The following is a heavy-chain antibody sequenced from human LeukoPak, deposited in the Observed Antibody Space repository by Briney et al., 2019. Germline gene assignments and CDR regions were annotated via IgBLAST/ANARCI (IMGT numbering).Heavy chain of an antibody. J-gene: IGHJ6*02. CDR3: AREWELREALTHYYYYGMDV. CDR2: ISAYNGNT. D-gene: IGHD3-10*01. V-gene: IGHV1-18*01. CDR1: GYTFTSYG. Sequence: APVKVSCKASGYTFTSYGISWVRQAPGQGLEWMGWISAYNGNTNYAQKLQGRVTMTTDTSTSTAYMELRSLRSDDTAVYYCAREWELREALTHYYYYGMDVWGQGTTVTVSS.